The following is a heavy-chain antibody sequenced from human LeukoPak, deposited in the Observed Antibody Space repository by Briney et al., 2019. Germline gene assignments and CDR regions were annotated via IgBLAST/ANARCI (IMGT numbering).Heavy chain of an antibody. J-gene: IGHJ4*02. CDR2: ISGSGGST. Sequence: GGSLRLSCAASGFTFSSYAMSWVRQAPGKGLEWVSAISGSGGSTYYADSVKGRFTISRDNSKNTLYLQMSSLRAEDTAVYYCAKGSDFWSGYYLDYWGQGTLVTVSS. CDR3: AKGSDFWSGYYLDY. V-gene: IGHV3-23*01. CDR1: GFTFSSYA. D-gene: IGHD3-3*01.